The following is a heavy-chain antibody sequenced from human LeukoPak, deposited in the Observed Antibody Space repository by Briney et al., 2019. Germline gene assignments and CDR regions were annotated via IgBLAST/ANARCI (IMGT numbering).Heavy chain of an antibody. Sequence: PSETLSLTCAVSGGSISSGGYSWSWIRQPPGKGLEWIGRIYTSGSTNYNPSLKSRVTMSVDTSKNQFSLKLSSVTAADTAVYYCARDRQDSGYDRSDYWGQGTLVTVSS. J-gene: IGHJ4*02. CDR3: ARDRQDSGYDRSDY. CDR1: GGSISSGGYS. V-gene: IGHV4-61*02. D-gene: IGHD5-12*01. CDR2: IYTSGST.